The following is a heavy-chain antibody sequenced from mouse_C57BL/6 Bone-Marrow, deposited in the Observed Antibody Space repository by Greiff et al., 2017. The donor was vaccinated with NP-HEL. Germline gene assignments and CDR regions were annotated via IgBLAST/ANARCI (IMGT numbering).Heavy chain of an antibody. CDR2: ILPSIGRT. Sequence: VQLQQSGSELRSPGSSVKLSCKDFDSEVFPIAYMSWVRQKPGHGFEWIGGILPSIGRTIYGEKFEDKATLDADTLSNTAYLELNSLTYEDSAINYCARGEVWSPFDYWGQGTTLTVSS. D-gene: IGHD2-10*02. V-gene: IGHV15-2*01. CDR3: ARGEVWSPFDY. J-gene: IGHJ2*01. CDR1: DSEVFPIAY.